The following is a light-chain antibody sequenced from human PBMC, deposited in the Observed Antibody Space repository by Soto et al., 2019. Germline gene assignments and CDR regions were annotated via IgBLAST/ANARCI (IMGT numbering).Light chain of an antibody. Sequence: DIPMTQSPSTLSASVGDRVTIPCRASQSISSWVAWYQQKPGKAPRLLIHHASSLESGVPSRISGSGSGTEFTLIISSLQPEDVAIYYCQQYESYSPTFGQGTKVDIK. J-gene: IGKJ1*01. CDR1: QSISSW. CDR2: HAS. CDR3: QQYESYSPT. V-gene: IGKV1-5*01.